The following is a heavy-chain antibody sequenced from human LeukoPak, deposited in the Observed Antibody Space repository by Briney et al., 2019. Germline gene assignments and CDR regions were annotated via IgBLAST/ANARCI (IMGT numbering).Heavy chain of an antibody. Sequence: PSETLSLTCTVSGGSISSYYWSWIRQPAGKGLEWIGRIYASGSTNYNPSLKSRVTISVDTSKNQFSLKLSSVTAADTAVYYCARGVSAAGTNWFDPWGQGTLVTVSS. J-gene: IGHJ5*02. D-gene: IGHD6-13*01. V-gene: IGHV4-4*07. CDR1: GGSISSYY. CDR2: IYASGST. CDR3: ARGVSAAGTNWFDP.